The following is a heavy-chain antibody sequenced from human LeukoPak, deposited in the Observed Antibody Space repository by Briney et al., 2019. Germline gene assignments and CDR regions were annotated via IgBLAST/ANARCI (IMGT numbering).Heavy chain of an antibody. V-gene: IGHV3-74*01. D-gene: IGHD1-26*01. CDR3: ATRVGAQGD. CDR2: ISGDGTTT. CDR1: GFTSSSYW. J-gene: IGHJ4*02. Sequence: GGSLRLSCAASGFTSSSYWMHWVRHAPGKGLVWVSRISGDGTTTTYADAVKGRFTISRDNAKNTVSLQMNSLRAEDTAVYYCATRVGAQGDWGQGTLVTVSS.